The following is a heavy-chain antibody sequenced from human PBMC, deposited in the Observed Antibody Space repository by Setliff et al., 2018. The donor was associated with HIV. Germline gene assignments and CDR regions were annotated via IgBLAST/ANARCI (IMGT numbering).Heavy chain of an antibody. V-gene: IGHV4-39*01. CDR3: ARRIAVANYYFDF. D-gene: IGHD6-19*01. Sequence: ETLSLTCTVSRDSISSSSDYWGWIRQSPRKGLEWIGTIYSNGRTYYNPSLKSRVTMSLDTSKSQFPLKLRSVTATDTAVYYCARRIAVANYYFDFWGQGTLVTVSS. CDR2: IYSNGRT. CDR1: RDSISSSSDY. J-gene: IGHJ4*02.